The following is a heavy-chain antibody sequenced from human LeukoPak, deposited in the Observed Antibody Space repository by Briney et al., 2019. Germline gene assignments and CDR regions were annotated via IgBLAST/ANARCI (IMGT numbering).Heavy chain of an antibody. CDR1: GGSISSYY. Sequence: SETLSLTCTVSGGSISSYYWSWIRQPPGKGLEWTGYIYYSGSTNYNPSLKSRVTISVDTSKNQFSLKLSSVTAADTAVYYCARHAYSSSPFDYWGQGTLVTVSS. D-gene: IGHD6-13*01. J-gene: IGHJ4*02. V-gene: IGHV4-59*08. CDR3: ARHAYSSSPFDY. CDR2: IYYSGST.